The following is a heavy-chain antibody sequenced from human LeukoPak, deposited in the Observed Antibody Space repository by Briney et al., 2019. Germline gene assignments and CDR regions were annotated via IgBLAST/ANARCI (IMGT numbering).Heavy chain of an antibody. CDR1: GYTFTSYG. J-gene: IGHJ3*01. Sequence: ASVKVPCKASGYTFTSYGISWVRQAPGQGLEWMGWISAYNGNTNYAQKLQGRVTMTTDTSTSTAYMELRSLRSDDTAVYYCARVSLSYYYDSSGYLWGQGTMVTVSS. V-gene: IGHV1-18*01. D-gene: IGHD3-22*01. CDR3: ARVSLSYYYDSSGYL. CDR2: ISAYNGNT.